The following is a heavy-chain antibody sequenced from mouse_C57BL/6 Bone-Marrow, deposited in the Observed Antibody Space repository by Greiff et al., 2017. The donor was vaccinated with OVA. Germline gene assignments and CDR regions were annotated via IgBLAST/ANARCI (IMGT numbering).Heavy chain of an antibody. CDR3: ARKGGDGYQGAMDY. V-gene: IGHV2-2*01. J-gene: IGHJ4*01. CDR2: IWSGGST. Sequence: VMLVESGPGLVQPSQSLSITCTVSGFSFTSYGVHWVRQSPGKGLEWLGVIWSGGSTDYNAAFISRLSISKDNSKSQVFFKMNSLQADDTAIYYCARKGGDGYQGAMDYWGQGTSVTVSS. CDR1: GFSFTSYG. D-gene: IGHD2-3*01.